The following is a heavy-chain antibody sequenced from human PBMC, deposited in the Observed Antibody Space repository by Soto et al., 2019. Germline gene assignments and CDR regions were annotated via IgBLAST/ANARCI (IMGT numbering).Heavy chain of an antibody. D-gene: IGHD1-1*01. CDR3: SRDRNPPNWFDP. CDR2: ISAYNGNT. Sequence: QVQLVQSGAEVKKPGASVKVSCKASGYTFTSYGISWVRQAPGQGLEWMGWISAYNGNTNYAQKLQGRVTMTTDTPTSTAYMELRSRTSYYTAVYYCSRDRNPPNWFDPWGQGTLVTVSS. CDR1: GYTFTSYG. J-gene: IGHJ5*02. V-gene: IGHV1-18*01.